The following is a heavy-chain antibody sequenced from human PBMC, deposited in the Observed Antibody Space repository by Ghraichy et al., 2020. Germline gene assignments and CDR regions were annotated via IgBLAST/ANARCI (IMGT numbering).Heavy chain of an antibody. D-gene: IGHD2-2*01. CDR1: GGTFSSYA. CDR2: IIPILGIA. CDR3: AARSSTSFHLVVGYYYYYMDV. V-gene: IGHV1-69*04. J-gene: IGHJ6*03. Sequence: SVKVSCKASGGTFSSYAISWVRQAPGQGLEWMGRIIPILGIANYAQKFQGRVTITADKSTSTAYMELSSLRSEDTAVYYCAARSSTSFHLVVGYYYYYMDVWGKGTTVTVSS.